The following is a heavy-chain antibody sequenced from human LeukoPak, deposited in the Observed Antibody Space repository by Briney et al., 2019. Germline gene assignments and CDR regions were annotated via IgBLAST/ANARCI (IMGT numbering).Heavy chain of an antibody. CDR1: GGSISSYY. CDR3: ARVAGGSYGDHTAFDI. J-gene: IGHJ3*02. V-gene: IGHV4-4*07. D-gene: IGHD4-17*01. Sequence: SETLSLTCTVSGGSISSYYWSWIRQPAGKGLEWIGRIYTSGSTNYNPPLKSRVTMSVDTSKNQFSLKLSSVTAADTAVYYCARVAGGSYGDHTAFDIWGQGTMVTVSS. CDR2: IYTSGST.